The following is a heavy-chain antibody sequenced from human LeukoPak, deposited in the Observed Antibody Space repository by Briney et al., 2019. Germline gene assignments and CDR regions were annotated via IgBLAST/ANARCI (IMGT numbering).Heavy chain of an antibody. CDR3: ARNKPERNSGYDSILMGRGYYYMDV. J-gene: IGHJ6*03. V-gene: IGHV3-9*01. D-gene: IGHD5-12*01. CDR2: ISWNSGSI. Sequence: TGGSLRLSCAASGFTFDDYAMHWVRQAPGKGLEWDSGISWNSGSIGYADSVKGRFTISRDNAKNSLYLQMNSLRSEDTAVYYCARNKPERNSGYDSILMGRGYYYMDVWGKGTTVTVSS. CDR1: GFTFDDYA.